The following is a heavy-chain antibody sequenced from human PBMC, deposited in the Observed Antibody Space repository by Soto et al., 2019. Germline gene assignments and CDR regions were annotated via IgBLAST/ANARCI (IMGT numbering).Heavy chain of an antibody. Sequence: QVQLQQWGAGPLRPLETLSLTCGVSGGSFSGYYWAWIRQSPGKGLEWIGEINDRGSINYNPSLKRRVSISVDESKNHYSLNLRSVTAADTAVYYCARESHDILTGPPWVWYFDLWGRGTLVTVSS. J-gene: IGHJ2*01. CDR1: GGSFSGYY. CDR2: INDRGSI. D-gene: IGHD3-9*01. V-gene: IGHV4-34*01. CDR3: ARESHDILTGPPWVWYFDL.